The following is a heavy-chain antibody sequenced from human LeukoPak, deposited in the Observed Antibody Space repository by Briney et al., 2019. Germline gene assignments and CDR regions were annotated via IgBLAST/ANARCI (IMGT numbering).Heavy chain of an antibody. V-gene: IGHV3-30*03. CDR2: ISYDGSEK. J-gene: IGHJ4*02. Sequence: GRSLRLSCAASGFTFSSYGMHWVRQAPGKGLEWVAVISYDGSEKHYADPVKGRFTISRDNSKNMLYLQMNSLRAEDTAVYYCAREGSSGYYPYWGQGILVTVSS. CDR1: GFTFSSYG. CDR3: AREGSSGYYPY. D-gene: IGHD3-22*01.